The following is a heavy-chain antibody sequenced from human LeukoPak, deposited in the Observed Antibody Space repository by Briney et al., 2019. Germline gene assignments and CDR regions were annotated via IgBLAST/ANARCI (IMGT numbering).Heavy chain of an antibody. D-gene: IGHD6-13*01. CDR2: ISAYNGNT. CDR3: ARDQSVRLLQTSSTYFKHVFAI. Sequence: EASVKVSCTTSGYTFTNYGISWVRQAPGLGLEWMCWISAYNGNTNYAQKVQGRVTITTDTSTSTAYMELRSLRFDDTAVYYCARDQSVRLLQTSSTYFKHVFAIWGQGSMVTVSS. CDR1: GYTFTNYG. V-gene: IGHV1-18*01. J-gene: IGHJ3*02.